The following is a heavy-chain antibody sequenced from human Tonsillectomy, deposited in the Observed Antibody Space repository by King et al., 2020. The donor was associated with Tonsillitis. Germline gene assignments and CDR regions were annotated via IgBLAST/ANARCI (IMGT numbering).Heavy chain of an antibody. J-gene: IGHJ4*02. Sequence: VQLVESGGGVVQPGRSLRLSCAASGFTFSSYAMHWVRQAPGKGLEWVAVISYDGSNKYYADSVKGRFPISRDNSKNTLYLQMNSLRAEDTAVYSCASLRYFDWLLSSYDYWGQGTLVTVSS. CDR2: ISYDGSNK. CDR3: ASLRYFDWLLSSYDY. V-gene: IGHV3-30*04. D-gene: IGHD3-9*01. CDR1: GFTFSSYA.